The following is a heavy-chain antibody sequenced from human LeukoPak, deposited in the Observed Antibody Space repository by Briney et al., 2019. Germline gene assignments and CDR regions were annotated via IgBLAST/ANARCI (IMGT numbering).Heavy chain of an antibody. D-gene: IGHD6-19*01. CDR3: TRQRGSGHWYFDL. CDR2: IYFTGRT. J-gene: IGHJ2*01. CDR1: GDSLSNSDYY. V-gene: IGHV4-39*01. Sequence: SETLSLPCTVSGDSLSNSDYYWGWIRQPPGKGLEWIGTIYFTGRTYYNPSLTSRVTMSVDTSKNKFPLKLRSVTAADTAMYYCTRQRGSGHWYFDLWGRGTLVTVSS.